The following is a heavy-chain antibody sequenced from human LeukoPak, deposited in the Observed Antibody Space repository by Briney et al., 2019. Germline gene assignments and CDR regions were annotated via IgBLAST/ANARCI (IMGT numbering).Heavy chain of an antibody. CDR2: INPSGGST. CDR1: GYTFTRYY. CDR3: ARRPYCSSNSCYVPESEFDY. V-gene: IGHV1-46*01. Sequence: ASVKVSCKASGYTFTRYYMHGVRQAPGQGLEWMGIINPSGGSTSYAHKFQGSVTMTRDTSTSTVYMELSSLRSEDTAVYYCARRPYCSSNSCYVPESEFDYWGQGTLVTVSS. J-gene: IGHJ4*02. D-gene: IGHD2-2*01.